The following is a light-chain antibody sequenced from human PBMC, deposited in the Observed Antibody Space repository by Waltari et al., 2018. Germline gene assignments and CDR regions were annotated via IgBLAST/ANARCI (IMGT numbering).Light chain of an antibody. J-gene: IGKJ1*01. Sequence: SGRASRRVGEYLGWYQQVPGRARRLHIYHAATRATGIPDRCSGSGSGTDFSLTISRLEPDDFAVYYWQKYVSLPATLGQGTRVERK. CDR1: RRVGEY. V-gene: IGKV3-20*01. CDR2: HAA. CDR3: QKYVSLPAT.